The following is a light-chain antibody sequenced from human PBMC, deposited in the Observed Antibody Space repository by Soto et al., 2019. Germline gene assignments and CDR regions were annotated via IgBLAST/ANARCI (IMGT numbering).Light chain of an antibody. Sequence: EIVLTQSPATLSLSPGERATLSCRASQSVSSDFSWYQQKPGQAPRLLMYDASNRATGIPARFSGSGSGTDFTLTISSLEPEDFAVYYCQHRHNFGPGTKVDIK. V-gene: IGKV3-11*01. CDR3: QHRHN. J-gene: IGKJ3*01. CDR2: DAS. CDR1: QSVSSD.